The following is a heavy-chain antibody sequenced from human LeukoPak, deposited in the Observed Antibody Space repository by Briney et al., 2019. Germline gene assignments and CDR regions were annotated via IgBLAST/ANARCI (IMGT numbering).Heavy chain of an antibody. J-gene: IGHJ4*02. V-gene: IGHV4-34*01. CDR3: ARLDYNFGTN. D-gene: IGHD1-1*01. CDR2: IYYSGST. Sequence: SETLSLTCDVYGGSFSGYYWSWIRQPPGKGLEWIGNIYYSGSTYYNPSLKSRVTISIDTSKNQFSLKLTSVTAADTAFYYCARLDYNFGTNWGQGALVTVSP. CDR1: GGSFSGYY.